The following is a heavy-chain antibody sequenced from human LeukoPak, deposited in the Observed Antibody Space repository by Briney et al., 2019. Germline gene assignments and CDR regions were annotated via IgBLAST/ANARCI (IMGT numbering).Heavy chain of an antibody. Sequence: AWGSLTLSCAASGFTFSAYAMHWVRQAPGKRLEYVSSINSNGGSTYYANSVRGRFTVSRDNSKNTLYLQIDSLRAEDMAVYFCAKSQWLAQEGFDYWGQGTLVPGSS. CDR2: INSNGGST. V-gene: IGHV3-64*01. CDR1: GFTFSAYA. J-gene: IGHJ4*02. D-gene: IGHD6-19*01. CDR3: AKSQWLAQEGFDY.